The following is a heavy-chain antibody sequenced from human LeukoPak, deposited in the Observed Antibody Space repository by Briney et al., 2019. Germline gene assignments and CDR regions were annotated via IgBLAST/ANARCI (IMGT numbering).Heavy chain of an antibody. CDR2: INPNSGGT. V-gene: IGHV1-2*02. J-gene: IGHJ4*02. Sequence: ASVKVSCRASGCTFTGYYMHWVRQAPGQGLEWMGWINPNSGGTNYAQKFQGRVTMTRDTSISTAYMELSRLRSDDTAVYYCASRDSSGWYSDYWGQGTLVTVSS. CDR1: GCTFTGYY. D-gene: IGHD6-19*01. CDR3: ASRDSSGWYSDY.